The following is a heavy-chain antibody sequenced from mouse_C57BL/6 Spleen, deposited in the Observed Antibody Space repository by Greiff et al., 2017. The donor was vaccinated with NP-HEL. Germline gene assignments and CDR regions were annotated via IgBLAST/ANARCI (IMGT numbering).Heavy chain of an antibody. Sequence: QVQLQQPGAELVMPGASVKLSCKASGYTFTSYWMHWVKQRPGQGLEWIGEIDPSDSYTNYNQKFKGKSTLTVDKSSSTAYMQLSSLTSEDSAVYYCARPHAIYYYGRSYVVYFDVWGTGTTVTVSS. CDR1: GYTFTSYW. V-gene: IGHV1-69*01. CDR3: ARPHAIYYYGRSYVVYFDV. J-gene: IGHJ1*03. CDR2: IDPSDSYT. D-gene: IGHD1-1*01.